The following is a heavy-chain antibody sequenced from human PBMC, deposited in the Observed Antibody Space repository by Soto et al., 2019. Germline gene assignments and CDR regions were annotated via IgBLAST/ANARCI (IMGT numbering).Heavy chain of an antibody. Sequence: QVQLQESGPGLVKPSGTLSLTCAVSSGSISSSNWWSWVRQPPGKGLEWIGEIYHSGSTNYNPSLKSRVTVSVDKSKNQFSLELSSVTAADTAVYYCARVGDSSGSPSGAFDIWGQGTMVTVSS. J-gene: IGHJ3*02. CDR1: SGSISSSNW. CDR3: ARVGDSSGSPSGAFDI. CDR2: IYHSGST. V-gene: IGHV4-4*02. D-gene: IGHD6-19*01.